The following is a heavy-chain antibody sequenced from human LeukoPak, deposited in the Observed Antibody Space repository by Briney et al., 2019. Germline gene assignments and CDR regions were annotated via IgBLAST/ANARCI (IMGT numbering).Heavy chain of an antibody. Sequence: PSETLSLTCTVSGGSISSGSYYWSWIRQPAGKGLEWIGRIYTSGSTNYNPSLKSRVTISVDTSKNQFSLKLSSVTAADTAVYYCARTYYYDSSGYSDAFDIWGQGTMVTVSS. D-gene: IGHD3-22*01. CDR1: GGSISSGSYY. CDR3: ARTYYYDSSGYSDAFDI. V-gene: IGHV4-61*02. J-gene: IGHJ3*02. CDR2: IYTSGST.